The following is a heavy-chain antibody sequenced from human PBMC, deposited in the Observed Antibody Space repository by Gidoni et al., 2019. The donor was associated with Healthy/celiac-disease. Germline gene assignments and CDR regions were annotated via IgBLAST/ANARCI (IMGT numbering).Heavy chain of an antibody. J-gene: IGHJ3*02. CDR1: GYTFTSYG. Sequence: QVQLVQSGAEVKKPGASVKVSCKASGYTFTSYGISWVRQAPGQGLEWMGWISAYNGNTNYAQKLQGRVTMTTDTSTSTAYRELRSLRSDDTAVYYCARDESSWVHSAQEYSSSSEAFDIWGQGTMVTVSS. D-gene: IGHD6-6*01. CDR3: ARDESSWVHSAQEYSSSSEAFDI. CDR2: ISAYNGNT. V-gene: IGHV1-18*01.